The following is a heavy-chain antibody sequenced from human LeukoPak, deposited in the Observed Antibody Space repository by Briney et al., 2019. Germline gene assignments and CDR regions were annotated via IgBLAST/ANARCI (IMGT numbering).Heavy chain of an antibody. CDR3: ASENRRGLEPVDY. V-gene: IGHV1-46*01. Sequence: GASVKVSCKASGYTFTSYYMHWVRQAPGQGLEWMGIINPSGGSTSYAQKFQGRVTMTRDTSISTAYMERSRLRSDDTAVYYCASENRRGLEPVDYWGQGTLVTVSS. D-gene: IGHD6-19*01. CDR2: INPSGGST. CDR1: GYTFTSYY. J-gene: IGHJ4*02.